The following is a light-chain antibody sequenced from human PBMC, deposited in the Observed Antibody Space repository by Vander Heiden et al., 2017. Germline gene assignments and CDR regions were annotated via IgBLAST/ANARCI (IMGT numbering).Light chain of an antibody. J-gene: IGKJ4*01. CDR3: QQYYSTPLT. V-gene: IGKV4-1*01. Sequence: DIVMTQSPDSLAVSLGERATINCKSSQSVLYSSNSKNYLAWYQQKPGQPPKLLIYWASTRESGVPDRFSDSGSGTDFTLTISSLQAEDVAVYFCQQYYSTPLTFGGGTKVEIK. CDR2: WAS. CDR1: QSVLYSSNSKNY.